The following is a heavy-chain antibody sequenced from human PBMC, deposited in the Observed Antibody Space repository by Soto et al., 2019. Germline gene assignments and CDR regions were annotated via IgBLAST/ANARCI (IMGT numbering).Heavy chain of an antibody. D-gene: IGHD3-22*01. Sequence: GASVKVSCKSSGYTFTGYYMHWVRQAPGQGLEWMGWVNPNSGGTNYAQKFQGWVTITRDTSASTAYMELSSLRSEDTAVYYCARGSGYYYWDDYWGQGTLVTVSS. CDR1: GYTFTGYY. J-gene: IGHJ4*02. CDR3: ARGSGYYYWDDY. CDR2: VNPNSGGT. V-gene: IGHV1-2*04.